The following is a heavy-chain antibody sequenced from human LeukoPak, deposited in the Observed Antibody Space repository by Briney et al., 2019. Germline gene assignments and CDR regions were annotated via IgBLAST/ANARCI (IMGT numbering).Heavy chain of an antibody. CDR3: ARDGGRGSGWSTIDY. CDR2: ISSSSYI. V-gene: IGHV3-21*01. D-gene: IGHD6-19*01. Sequence: GGSLRLSCAASGFTFSSYSMNWVRQAPGKGLEWVSSISSSSYIYYADSVKGRFTISRDNAKNSLYLQMNSLRAEDTAVYYCARDGGRGSGWSTIDYWGQGTLVTVSS. J-gene: IGHJ4*02. CDR1: GFTFSSYS.